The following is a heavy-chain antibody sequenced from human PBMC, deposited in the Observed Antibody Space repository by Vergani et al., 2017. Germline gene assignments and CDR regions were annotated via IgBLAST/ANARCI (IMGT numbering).Heavy chain of an antibody. J-gene: IGHJ4*02. Sequence: QVQLQQWGAGLLKPSETLSLTCAVYGGSFSGYYWRWIRQPPGKGLEWIGEINHIGSTNYNPSLKSRVTISVDTSKNQFSLKLSSVTAADTAVYYCARGPEYCSGGSCHRDFDYWGQGTLVTGSS. D-gene: IGHD2-15*01. CDR2: INHIGST. CDR1: GGSFSGYY. CDR3: ARGPEYCSGGSCHRDFDY. V-gene: IGHV4-34*01.